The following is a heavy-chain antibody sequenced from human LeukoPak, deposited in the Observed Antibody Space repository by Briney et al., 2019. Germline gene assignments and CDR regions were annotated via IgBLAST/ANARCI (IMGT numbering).Heavy chain of an antibody. V-gene: IGHV3-23*01. CDR3: AKEGPIVVVVAANYFDY. CDR2: SGGSS. J-gene: IGHJ4*02. Sequence: SGGSSSYPDSVKGRFTISRDNSKNTLYLQMNSLRAEDTAVYYCAKEGPIVVVVAANYFDYWGQGTLVTVSS. D-gene: IGHD2-15*01.